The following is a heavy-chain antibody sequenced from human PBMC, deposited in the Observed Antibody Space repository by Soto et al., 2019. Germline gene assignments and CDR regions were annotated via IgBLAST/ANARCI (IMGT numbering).Heavy chain of an antibody. D-gene: IGHD5-18*01. CDR3: ARDPVVDTAMVTTDNGCYGMDV. CDR2: INPSGGST. V-gene: IGHV1-46*01. CDR1: GYTFTSYY. Sequence: ASVKVSCKASGYTFTSYYMHWVRQAPGQGLEWMGIINPSGGSTSYAQKFQGRVTMTRDTSTSTVYMELSSLRSEDTAVYYCARDPVVDTAMVTTDNGCYGMDVWGQGTTVTVSS. J-gene: IGHJ6*01.